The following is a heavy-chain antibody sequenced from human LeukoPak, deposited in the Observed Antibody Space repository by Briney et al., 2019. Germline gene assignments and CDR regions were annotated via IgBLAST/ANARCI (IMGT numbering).Heavy chain of an antibody. CDR3: AKADYNDYALEI. CDR1: GFTFSNYA. D-gene: IGHD4-11*01. V-gene: IGHV3-23*01. CDR2: ITSSGGDT. Sequence: GWSYRVSRAVSGFTFSNYAMSWVRQAPGKGLEWVSAITSSGGDTYNADSVRGRFSISRDNSKNTLYLQMNSLRAEDTAVYFCAKADYNDYALEIWGQGTLGTVSA. J-gene: IGHJ4*02.